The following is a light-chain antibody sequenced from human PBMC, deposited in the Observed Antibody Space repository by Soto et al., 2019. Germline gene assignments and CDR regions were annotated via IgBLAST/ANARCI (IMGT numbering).Light chain of an antibody. V-gene: IGKV3-20*01. Sequence: EIVLTQSPDTLSLSPGERATLSCRASQTINNNYLTWYQQTPGQAPRLLIYGASSRATGIPDKFSGRGSGTDFTLTISRLEPEDFAVYYCQQYGSSPFTFGPGTKVDIK. J-gene: IGKJ3*01. CDR3: QQYGSSPFT. CDR1: QTINNNY. CDR2: GAS.